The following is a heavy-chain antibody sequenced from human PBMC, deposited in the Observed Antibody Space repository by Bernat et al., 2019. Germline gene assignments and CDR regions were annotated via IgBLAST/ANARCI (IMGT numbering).Heavy chain of an antibody. CDR3: AREVRSYAEYFQH. CDR1: GYTFTSYY. J-gene: IGHJ1*01. V-gene: IGHV1-46*01. Sequence: QVQLVQSGAEVKKPGASVKVSCKASGYTFTSYYFHWVRQAPGQGLEWMGLINPSGGNTNYAQKFQGRVTMTRDTSTSTVYMELSSLRSEDTAVHYCAREVRSYAEYFQHWGQGTLVTVSS. CDR2: INPSGGNT. D-gene: IGHD2-21*01.